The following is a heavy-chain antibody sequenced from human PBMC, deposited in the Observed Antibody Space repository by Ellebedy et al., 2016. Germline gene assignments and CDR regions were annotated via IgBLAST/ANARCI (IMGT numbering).Heavy chain of an antibody. J-gene: IGHJ5*02. CDR1: GFTFSNYN. CDR2: ISSSSFTI. D-gene: IGHD2-15*01. V-gene: IGHV3-48*01. CDR3: ARGVGSGWFDP. Sequence: GESLKISCAASGFTFSNYNMLWVRQAPGKGLEWVSFISSSSFTIYNADSVKGRFSISRDNSKNTLYLQMNSLRAEDTAVYYCARGVGSGWFDPWGQGTLVTVSS.